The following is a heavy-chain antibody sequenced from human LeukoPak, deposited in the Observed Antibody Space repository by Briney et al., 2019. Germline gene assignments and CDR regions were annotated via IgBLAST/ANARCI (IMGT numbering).Heavy chain of an antibody. D-gene: IGHD2-15*01. CDR3: ARLLVVVAATGDAFDI. CDR2: IYPGDSDT. J-gene: IGHJ3*02. Sequence: GESLKISCKGSGYSFTKFWIGWVRQMPGKGLEWMGIIYPGDSDTRYSPSFQGQVTLLVDTSISTAYLQWSSLRASDTAMYYCARLLVVVAATGDAFDIWGQGTMVSVSS. CDR1: GYSFTKFW. V-gene: IGHV5-51*01.